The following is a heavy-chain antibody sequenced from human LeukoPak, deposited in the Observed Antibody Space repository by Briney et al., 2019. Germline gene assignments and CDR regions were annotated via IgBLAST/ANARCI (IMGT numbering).Heavy chain of an antibody. Sequence: GGSLRLSCAASGFIVSNNYMSWVRQAPGKGLEWVSVIYPDGRTYYAGSVKGRFTISRDNPKNTLYLQMNSLRVEDTAVYYCARADYGYGDWGQGTLVTVSS. CDR1: GFIVSNNY. CDR2: IYPDGRT. D-gene: IGHD5-18*01. V-gene: IGHV3-53*01. CDR3: ARADYGYGD. J-gene: IGHJ4*02.